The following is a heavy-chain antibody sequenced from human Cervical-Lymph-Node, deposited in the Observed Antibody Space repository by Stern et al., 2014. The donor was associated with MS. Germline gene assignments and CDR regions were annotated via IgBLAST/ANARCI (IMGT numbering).Heavy chain of an antibody. CDR2: INRSGDSI. J-gene: IGHJ2*01. Sequence: QVQLVQSGAEVKKPGASVKVTCKASGYTFTTYSMHWVRQAPGQGLEWMGIINRSGDSISYSQRCQGRVSMTRCTSTSTVYMELSSLRSEDTAVYYCATGGAAPRYFDLWGRGTLVTVSS. D-gene: IGHD3-10*01. CDR1: GYTFTTYS. CDR3: ATGGAAPRYFDL. V-gene: IGHV1-46*01.